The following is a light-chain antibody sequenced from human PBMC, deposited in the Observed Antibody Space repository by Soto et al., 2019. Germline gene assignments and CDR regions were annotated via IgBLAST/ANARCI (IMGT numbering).Light chain of an antibody. CDR2: DVD. CDR1: SSDVGRYKY. CDR3: CSYAGNYTWL. Sequence: QSALTQPASVSGSPGQSITISCTGTSSDVGRYKYVSWYQQHPGKAPKFIISDVDKRPSGVPDRFSGFKSGNTASLTISGLQADDEADYYCCSYAGNYTWLFGGGTKVTVL. V-gene: IGLV2-11*01. J-gene: IGLJ2*01.